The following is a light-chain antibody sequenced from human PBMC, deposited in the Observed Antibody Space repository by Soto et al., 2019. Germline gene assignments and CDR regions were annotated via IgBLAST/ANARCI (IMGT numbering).Light chain of an antibody. J-gene: IGKJ1*01. V-gene: IGKV1-5*01. Sequence: DIQMTQSPSTLSASVGDRVTITCRASQSISSWLAWYQQKPGKAPKLLIHDASSLESGVPSRFSGSGSGTEFTLTISSLQPDDFATYYCQQYNSWWTFGQGTKVDIK. CDR1: QSISSW. CDR2: DAS. CDR3: QQYNSWWT.